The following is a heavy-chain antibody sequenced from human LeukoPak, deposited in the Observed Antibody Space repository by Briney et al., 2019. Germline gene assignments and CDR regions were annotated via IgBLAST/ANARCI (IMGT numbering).Heavy chain of an antibody. V-gene: IGHV4-34*01. J-gene: IGHJ4*02. Sequence: KPSETLSLTCAVYGGSFSGYYWSWIRQPPGKGLEWIGEINHSGSTNYNPSLKSRVTISVDTSKNQFSLKLSSVTAADTAVYYCARAFVSGWHVPFDYWGQGTLVTVSS. D-gene: IGHD6-19*01. CDR3: ARAFVSGWHVPFDY. CDR2: INHSGST. CDR1: GGSFSGYY.